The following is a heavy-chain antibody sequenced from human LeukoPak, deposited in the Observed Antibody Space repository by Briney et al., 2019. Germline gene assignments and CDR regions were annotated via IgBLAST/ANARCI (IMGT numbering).Heavy chain of an antibody. CDR3: ARAEDIVVVVAATQSWFDP. D-gene: IGHD2-15*01. V-gene: IGHV3-30*02. CDR2: IRYDGSNK. J-gene: IGHJ5*02. CDR1: GFTFSSYG. Sequence: GSLRLSCAASGFTFSSYGMHWVRQAPGKGLEWVAFIRYDGSNKHYADYLKGRFTISRDNSKNTLSLQMNSLRAEDTAVYYCARAEDIVVVVAATQSWFDPWGQGTLVTVSS.